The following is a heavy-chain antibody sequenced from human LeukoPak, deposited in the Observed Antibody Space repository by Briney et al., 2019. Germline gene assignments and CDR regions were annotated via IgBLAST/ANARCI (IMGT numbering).Heavy chain of an antibody. D-gene: IGHD2-21*02. Sequence: SETLSLTCAVYGGSFSGYYWSWIRQPPGKGLEWIGEINHSGSTNYNPSLKSRVTISVDTSKNQFSLELSSVTAADTAVYYCARDHLAYCGGDCPDRDRDYWGQGTLVTVSS. CDR3: ARDHLAYCGGDCPDRDRDY. V-gene: IGHV4-34*01. J-gene: IGHJ4*02. CDR2: INHSGST. CDR1: GGSFSGYY.